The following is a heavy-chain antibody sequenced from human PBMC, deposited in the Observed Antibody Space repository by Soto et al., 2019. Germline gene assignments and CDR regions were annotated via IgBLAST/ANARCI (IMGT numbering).Heavy chain of an antibody. D-gene: IGHD3-10*01. V-gene: IGHV3-33*01. J-gene: IGHJ6*03. Sequence: QVQLVESGGGVVQPGRSLRLSCAASEFTFSRHGMHWVRQAPGKGLQWVGVIWSDGSNEVYADSVKGRFIISRDNSKTILYLQMNSLRAEDTAVYYCARERTFGDNKHNYIDVWGTGITVTVSS. CDR3: ARERTFGDNKHNYIDV. CDR2: IWSDGSNE. CDR1: EFTFSRHG.